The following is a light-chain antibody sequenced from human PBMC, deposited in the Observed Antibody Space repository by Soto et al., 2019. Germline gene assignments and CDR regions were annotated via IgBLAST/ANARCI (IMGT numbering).Light chain of an antibody. CDR2: DAS. J-gene: IGKJ3*01. V-gene: IGKV3-11*01. CDR3: QQRSNWPPST. Sequence: EIVLTQSPATLSLSPGERATLSCRASQSVSSYLAWYQQKPGQAPRLLIYDASNRATGIPARFSGSGSGTDFTLTISSLEPEDCAVYYCQQRSNWPPSTVGPGTKVYSK. CDR1: QSVSSY.